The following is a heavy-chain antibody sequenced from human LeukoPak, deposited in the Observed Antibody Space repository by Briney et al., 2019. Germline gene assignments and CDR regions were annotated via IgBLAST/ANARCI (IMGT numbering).Heavy chain of an antibody. CDR1: GGSISSYY. CDR3: AREGGFYRPLDY. J-gene: IGHJ4*02. Sequence: SETLSLTCTVSGGSISSYYWSWIRQPAGKGLEWIGRIYSSGSTSYNPSLKSRVTMSVDTSKNQVSLKLTSVTAADTAVYYCAREGGFYRPLDYSGQGTLVTVSS. D-gene: IGHD6-25*01. V-gene: IGHV4-4*07. CDR2: IYSSGST.